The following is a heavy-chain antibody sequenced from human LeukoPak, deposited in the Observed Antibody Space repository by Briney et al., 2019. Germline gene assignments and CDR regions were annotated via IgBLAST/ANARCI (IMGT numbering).Heavy chain of an antibody. CDR2: ISSSRSYI. J-gene: IGHJ4*02. CDR1: IFTFSSYS. CDR3: VRDDDRPDNGLDY. Sequence: GGSLRLSCAASIFTFSSYSMNWVRQAPGKGLEWVSSISSSRSYIYYADSVKGRFTTSRDNSKNTLYLQMNSLRAEDTAVYYCVRDDDRPDNGLDYWGQGTLVTVSS. V-gene: IGHV3-21*01. D-gene: IGHD3-22*01.